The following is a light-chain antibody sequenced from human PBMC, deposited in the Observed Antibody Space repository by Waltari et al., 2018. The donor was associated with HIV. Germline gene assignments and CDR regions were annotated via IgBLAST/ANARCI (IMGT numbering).Light chain of an antibody. J-gene: IGLJ3*02. CDR1: SSDIGGSHD. V-gene: IGLV2-23*02. CDR3: CSYAGSRTWV. CDR2: DVS. Sequence: QSALTQPASVSGSPGQSITISCTGTSSDIGGSHDVSWYQQHPGKAPKPMIYDVSKRPSGVSNRFSGSKSGNTASLTISGLQAEDETDYYCCSYAGSRTWVFGGGTKLTVL.